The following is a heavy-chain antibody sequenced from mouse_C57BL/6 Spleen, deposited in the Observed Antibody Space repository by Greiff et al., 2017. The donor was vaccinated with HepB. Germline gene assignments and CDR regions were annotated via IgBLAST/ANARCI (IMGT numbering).Heavy chain of an antibody. D-gene: IGHD1-1*01. CDR1: GYTFTSYW. CDR2: IHPNSGST. Sequence: QVQLQQPGAVLVKPGASVKLSCKASGYTFTSYWMHWVKQRPGQGLEWIGMIHPNSGSTNYNEKFKSKATLTVDKSSSTAYMQLSSLTSEDSAVYFCAKEGFYYGRSYGYFDVWGTGTPVTVSS. CDR3: AKEGFYYGRSYGYFDV. J-gene: IGHJ1*03. V-gene: IGHV1-64*01.